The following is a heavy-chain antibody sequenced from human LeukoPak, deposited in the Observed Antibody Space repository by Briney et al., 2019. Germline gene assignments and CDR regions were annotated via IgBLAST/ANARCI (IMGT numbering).Heavy chain of an antibody. V-gene: IGHV3-23*01. J-gene: IGHJ4*02. CDR2: ISGASGTT. Sequence: QTGGSLRLSCADSGFTFSSYAMTWVRQAPGKGLEWVSTISGASGTTYYADSVKGRFTISRDNSKNTLYLQMNSLRAEDTAVYYCAKERPPPYILQYYLDYWGQGTLVTVSS. D-gene: IGHD4-11*01. CDR1: GFTFSSYA. CDR3: AKERPPPYILQYYLDY.